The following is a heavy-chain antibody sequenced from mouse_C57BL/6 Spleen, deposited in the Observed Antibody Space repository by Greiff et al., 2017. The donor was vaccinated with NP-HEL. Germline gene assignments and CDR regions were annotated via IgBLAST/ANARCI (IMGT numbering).Heavy chain of an antibody. CDR1: GFTFSSYG. CDR2: ISSGGSYT. V-gene: IGHV5-6*01. CDR3: ARQGGNYYGSMFAY. Sequence: DVHLVESGGDLVKPGGSLKLSCAASGFTFSSYGMSWVRQTPDKRLEWVATISSGGSYTYYPDSVKGRFTISRDNAKNTLYLQMSSLKSEDTAMYYCARQGGNYYGSMFAYWGQGTLVTVSA. J-gene: IGHJ3*01. D-gene: IGHD1-1*01.